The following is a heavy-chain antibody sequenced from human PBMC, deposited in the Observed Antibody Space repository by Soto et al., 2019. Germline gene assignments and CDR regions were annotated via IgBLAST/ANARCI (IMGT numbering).Heavy chain of an antibody. V-gene: IGHV4-34*01. Sequence: QVQLQQWGAGLLKPSETLSLTCAVYGGSFSGYYWCWIRQPPGKGLEWIGEINHSGSTNYNPSLKFRVTISVDTSKNQFSLKLSAVTAADTAVYYWARGRAGVAARESYYYMDVWGKGTTVTVSS. CDR2: INHSGST. CDR3: ARGRAGVAARESYYYMDV. CDR1: GGSFSGYY. J-gene: IGHJ6*03. D-gene: IGHD6-6*01.